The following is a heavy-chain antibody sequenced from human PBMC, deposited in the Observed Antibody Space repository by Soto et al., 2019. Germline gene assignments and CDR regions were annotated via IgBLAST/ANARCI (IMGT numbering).Heavy chain of an antibody. V-gene: IGHV3-48*01. D-gene: IGHD3-10*01. CDR1: GFTFSSYS. CDR2: ISSSSSTI. Sequence: GGSLRLSCAASGFTFSSYSMNWVRQAPGKGLEWVSYISSSSSTIYYADSVKGRFTISRDNAKNSLYLQMNSLRAEDTAVYYCARENAGHYYGMDVWGQGTTVTVSS. J-gene: IGHJ6*02. CDR3: ARENAGHYYGMDV.